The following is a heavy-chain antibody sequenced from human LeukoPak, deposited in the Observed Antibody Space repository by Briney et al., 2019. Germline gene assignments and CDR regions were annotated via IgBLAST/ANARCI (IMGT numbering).Heavy chain of an antibody. CDR2: IIPIFGTT. Sequence: SVKVSCKASGGTFSSYAISWVRQAPGQGLEWMGGIIPIFGTTNYAQKFQGRVTITTDESTSTAYMELSSLRSEDTAVYYCARARGHGVGDDAFDIWGQGTMVTVSS. CDR1: GGTFSSYA. J-gene: IGHJ3*02. D-gene: IGHD3-10*01. V-gene: IGHV1-69*05. CDR3: ARARGHGVGDDAFDI.